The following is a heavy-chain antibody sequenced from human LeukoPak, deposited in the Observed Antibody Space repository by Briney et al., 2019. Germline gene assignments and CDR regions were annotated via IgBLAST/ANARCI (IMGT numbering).Heavy chain of an antibody. V-gene: IGHV1-2*02. CDR2: INPNSGGT. CDR3: ARDASLSIAVAGTVDY. CDR1: GYTFTGYY. D-gene: IGHD6-19*01. J-gene: IGHJ4*02. Sequence: ASVKVSCKASGYTFTGYYMHWVRQAPGQGLEWMGWINPNSGGTNYAQKFQGRVTMTRDTSISTAYMELSRLRSDDTAVYYCARDASLSIAVAGTVDYWGQGTLVTVSS.